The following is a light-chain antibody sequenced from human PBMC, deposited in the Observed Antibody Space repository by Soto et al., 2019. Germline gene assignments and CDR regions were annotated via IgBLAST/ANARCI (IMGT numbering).Light chain of an antibody. V-gene: IGKV3-11*01. CDR3: QQRSSWPLS. CDR1: QSVSSY. J-gene: IGKJ4*01. CDR2: DAS. Sequence: EIVLTQSPATLYLSPGERASLSCRASQSVSSYLAWYQQKPGQAPRLLIYDASNRATGIPARFSGIGSGTDFTLTISSLEPEDFAVDYCQQRSSWPLSFGGGTTVEIK.